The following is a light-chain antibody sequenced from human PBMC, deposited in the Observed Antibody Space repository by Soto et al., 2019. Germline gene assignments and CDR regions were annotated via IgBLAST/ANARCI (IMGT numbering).Light chain of an antibody. V-gene: IGLV1-44*01. CDR2: SNN. Sequence: QSVLTQPPSGSVTPGQRVTISCSGSSPNIGSNTVNWYQQLPGTAPKLLIYSNNQRPSGVPDRFSGSKSGTSASLAISGLQSEDEADYYCAAWDDSLNAYVVFGGGTKVTVL. CDR3: AAWDDSLNAYVV. CDR1: SPNIGSNT. J-gene: IGLJ2*01.